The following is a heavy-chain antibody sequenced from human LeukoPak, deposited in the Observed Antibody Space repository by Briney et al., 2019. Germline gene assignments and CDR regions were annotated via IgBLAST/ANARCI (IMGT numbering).Heavy chain of an antibody. CDR3: ARDAPYSGYEAFDY. J-gene: IGHJ4*02. D-gene: IGHD5-12*01. CDR1: GFTFSNYW. Sequence: GGSLRLSCAASGFTFSNYWIHWVRHAPGKGLVWVSHINSDGSSTSYADSVKGRFTISRDNAKNTLYLQMNSLRAEDTAVYYCARDAPYSGYEAFDYWGQGALVTVSS. V-gene: IGHV3-74*01. CDR2: INSDGSST.